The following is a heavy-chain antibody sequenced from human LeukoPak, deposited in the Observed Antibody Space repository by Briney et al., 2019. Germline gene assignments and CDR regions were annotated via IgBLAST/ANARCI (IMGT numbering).Heavy chain of an antibody. CDR2: IYIGGST. CDR1: GFTFSSYA. Sequence: PGGSLRLSCAASGFTFSSYAMSWVRQAPGKGLEWVSVIYIGGSTYYANSVKGRFTTSRDNSKNTLYLQMNSLSAEDTAVYYWARKTYYYDSSGYYYYYGMDVWGQGTTVTVSS. D-gene: IGHD3-22*01. J-gene: IGHJ6*02. CDR3: ARKTYYYDSSGYYYYYGMDV. V-gene: IGHV3-66*01.